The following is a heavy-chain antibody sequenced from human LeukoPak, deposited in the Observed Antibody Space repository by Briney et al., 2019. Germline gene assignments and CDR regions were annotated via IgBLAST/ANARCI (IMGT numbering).Heavy chain of an antibody. CDR3: ARDKVVVVPAAIYYYYMDV. J-gene: IGHJ6*03. Sequence: ASVKVSCKASGYTFTSYYMHWVRQAPGQGLEWMGIINPSGGSTSYAQKFQGRVTMTRDTSTSTVYMELSSLRSEDTAVYYCARDKVVVVPAAIYYYYMDVWGKGTTVTVSS. CDR2: INPSGGST. D-gene: IGHD2-2*01. V-gene: IGHV1-46*01. CDR1: GYTFTSYY.